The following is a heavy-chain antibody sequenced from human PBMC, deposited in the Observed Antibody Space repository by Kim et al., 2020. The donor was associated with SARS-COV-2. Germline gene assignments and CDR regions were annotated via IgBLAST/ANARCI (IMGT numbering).Heavy chain of an antibody. CDR3: ARDSGSSDYIWGSYRYRWGYFDY. D-gene: IGHD3-16*02. V-gene: IGHV1-69*13. Sequence: SVKVSCKASGGTFSSYAISWVRQAPGQGLEWMGGIIPIFGTANYAQKFQGRVTITADESTSTAYMELSSLRSEDTAVYYCARDSGSSDYIWGSYRYRWGYFDYWGQGTLVTVSS. CDR1: GGTFSSYA. CDR2: IIPIFGTA. J-gene: IGHJ4*02.